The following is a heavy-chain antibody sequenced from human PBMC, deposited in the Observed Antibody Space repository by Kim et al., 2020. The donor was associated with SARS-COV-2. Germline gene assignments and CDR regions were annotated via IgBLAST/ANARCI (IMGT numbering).Heavy chain of an antibody. D-gene: IGHD1-1*01. Sequence: GGSLRLSCAASGFTFSSYGMHWVRQAPGKGLEWVAVIWYDGSNKYYADSVKGRFTISRDNSKNTLYLQMNSLRAEDTAVYYCARGGFWNAYYYYGMDVWGQGTTVTVSS. CDR2: IWYDGSNK. J-gene: IGHJ6*02. CDR1: GFTFSSYG. CDR3: ARGGFWNAYYYYGMDV. V-gene: IGHV3-33*01.